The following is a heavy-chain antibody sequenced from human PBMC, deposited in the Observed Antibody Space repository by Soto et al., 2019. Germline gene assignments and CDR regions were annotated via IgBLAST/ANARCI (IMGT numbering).Heavy chain of an antibody. CDR2: ISGYNGKT. CDR3: AREGDRPYLYYGMAV. D-gene: IGHD3-16*01. CDR1: GYSFTRYG. Sequence: QVQLVQSGNEVKKPGASVNVSCKASGYSFTRYGISWVRQAPGQGLEWMGWISGYNGKTKYAQKLQGRVSMTTDTSTRTAYMELRSLRSDATAVYYCAREGDRPYLYYGMAVWGQGTTVTVSS. J-gene: IGHJ6*02. V-gene: IGHV1-18*01.